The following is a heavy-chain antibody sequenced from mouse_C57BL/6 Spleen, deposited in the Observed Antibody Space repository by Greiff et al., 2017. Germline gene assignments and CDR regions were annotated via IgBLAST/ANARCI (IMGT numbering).Heavy chain of an antibody. CDR2: ISDGGSYN. V-gene: IGHV5-4*01. J-gene: IGHJ2*01. D-gene: IGHD2-3*01. Sequence: EVNVVESGGGLVKPGGSLKLSCAASGFTFSSYAMSWVRQTPEKRLEWVATISDGGSYNYNPDHVKGRFTISRDNAKNNLYLQMSHLKSEDTAMYYCARESDGYFGDYWGQGTTLTVSS. CDR3: ARESDGYFGDY. CDR1: GFTFSSYA.